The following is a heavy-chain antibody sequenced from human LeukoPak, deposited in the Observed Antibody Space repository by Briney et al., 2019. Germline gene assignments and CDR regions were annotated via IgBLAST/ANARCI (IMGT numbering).Heavy chain of an antibody. D-gene: IGHD3-3*01. J-gene: IGHJ4*02. CDR2: FYHSGNT. Sequence: SETLSLSCGVSGSSINSGNYWGWIRQPPGKGLEGTGIFYHSGNTYYSPSLKGRFTISVATPKNQLSLKLTSVTAADKAVYYCARGPFGVVPTKYYFDYWGQGTLVTVSS. CDR3: ARGPFGVVPTKYYFDY. V-gene: IGHV4-38-2*01. CDR1: GSSINSGNY.